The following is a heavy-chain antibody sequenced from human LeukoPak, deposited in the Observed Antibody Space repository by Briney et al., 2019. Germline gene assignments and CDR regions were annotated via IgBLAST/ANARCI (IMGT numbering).Heavy chain of an antibody. CDR3: AGGSGYLITS. Sequence: GGSLRLSCAASGFTFRSYWMNWIRQAPGKGLEWLAIIKQDGSEKHYKGSVEGRFTISRDNAKNSLHLQMNSLRAEDTAVYYCAGGSGYLITSWGQGTLVTVSS. CDR1: GFTFRSYW. J-gene: IGHJ5*02. CDR2: IKQDGSEK. D-gene: IGHD3-9*01. V-gene: IGHV3-7*01.